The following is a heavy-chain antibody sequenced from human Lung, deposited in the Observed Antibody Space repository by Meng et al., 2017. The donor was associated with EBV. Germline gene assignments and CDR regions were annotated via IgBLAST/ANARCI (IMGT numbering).Heavy chain of an antibody. CDR1: GYTVTHHG. Sequence: GGEVKNPRASVMVSCKASGYTVTHHGISWIRQAPGQGLEWLGWISCYNGDTNYAQKVQGRFTMTMDKSASTAYMDLRSLRSDDTAVYYCARQMDIAVVGFDYWGQGTLVTVSS. V-gene: IGHV1-18*01. CDR3: ARQMDIAVVGFDY. CDR2: ISCYNGDT. J-gene: IGHJ4*02. D-gene: IGHD5-18*01.